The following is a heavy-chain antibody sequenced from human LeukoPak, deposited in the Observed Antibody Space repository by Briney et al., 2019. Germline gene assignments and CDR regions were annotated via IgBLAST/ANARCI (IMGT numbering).Heavy chain of an antibody. J-gene: IGHJ4*02. V-gene: IGHV3-9*01. CDR1: GFTFSSYA. CDR3: ANADY. Sequence: GGSLRLSCAASGFTFSSYAMSWVRQAPGKGLEWVSGISWNSGGIGYADSVKGRFTISRDNAKNSLYLQMNSLRAEDTALYYCANADYWGQGTLVTVSS. CDR2: ISWNSGGI.